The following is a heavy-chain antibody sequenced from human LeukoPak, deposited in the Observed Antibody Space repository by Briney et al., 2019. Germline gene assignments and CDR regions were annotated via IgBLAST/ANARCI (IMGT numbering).Heavy chain of an antibody. CDR2: IIPIFGTA. CDR3: ARARQLWGDRRPSILYYYYYMDV. CDR1: GGTFSSYA. D-gene: IGHD5-18*01. J-gene: IGHJ6*03. V-gene: IGHV1-69*13. Sequence: GASVKVSCKASGGTFSSYAISWVRQAPGQGLEWMGGIIPIFGTANYAQKFQGRVTITADESTSTAYMELSSLRSEDTAVYYCARARQLWGDRRPSILYYYYYMDVWGKGTTVTISS.